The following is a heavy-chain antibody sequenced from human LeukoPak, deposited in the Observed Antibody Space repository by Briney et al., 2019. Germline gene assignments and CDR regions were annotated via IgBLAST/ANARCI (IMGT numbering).Heavy chain of an antibody. Sequence: SETLSLTCAVYGGSFSGYYWSWIRQPPGKGLEWIGEINHSGSTNYNPSLKSRVTISVDTSKNQFSLKLSSVTAADTAVYYCARAGRAMGAFDIWGQGTMVTVSS. J-gene: IGHJ3*02. CDR1: GGSFSGYY. CDR2: INHSGST. V-gene: IGHV4-34*01. D-gene: IGHD5-18*01. CDR3: ARAGRAMGAFDI.